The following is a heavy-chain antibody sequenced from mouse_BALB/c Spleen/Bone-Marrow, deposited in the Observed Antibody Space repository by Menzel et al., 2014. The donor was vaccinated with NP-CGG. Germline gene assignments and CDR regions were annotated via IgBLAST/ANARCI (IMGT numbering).Heavy chain of an antibody. J-gene: IGHJ2*01. CDR2: ISCYNGAT. CDR3: ARGDGYYVDFDY. CDR1: GYSFTGYY. Sequence: LVKTGASVKISCKASGYSFTGYYMHWVKQSHGRSLEWIGYISCYNGATSYNQKFKGKATFTVDTSSSTAYMQFNSLTSEDSAVYYCARGDGYYVDFDYWGRGTTLTVSS. V-gene: IGHV1S34*01. D-gene: IGHD2-3*01.